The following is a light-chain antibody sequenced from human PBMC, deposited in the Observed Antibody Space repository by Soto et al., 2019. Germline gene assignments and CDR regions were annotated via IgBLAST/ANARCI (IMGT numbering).Light chain of an antibody. CDR3: QQRSNWPT. Sequence: EIVLTQSPATLSLSPGERATLSCRASQSVSSYLAWYQQKPGQAPRLLIYDASNRATGIPTRFSGSGSGTDVTLIISSLEPEDFAVYYCQQRSNWPTFGQGTRLEI. CDR2: DAS. V-gene: IGKV3-11*01. J-gene: IGKJ5*01. CDR1: QSVSSY.